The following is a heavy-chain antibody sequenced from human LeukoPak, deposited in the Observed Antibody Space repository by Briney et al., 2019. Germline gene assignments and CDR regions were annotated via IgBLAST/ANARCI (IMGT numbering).Heavy chain of an antibody. V-gene: IGHV4-59*01. CDR1: GGSISGSY. CDR2: MYDSGST. J-gene: IGHJ4*02. Sequence: SETLSLTCIVAGGSISGSYWSWIRQPPGKGLEWIAYMYDSGSTNYNPSLKSRVTISIDTSKNQFSLKLSSLTAADTAIYYCARGIESYGDYGYWGQGILVTVSS. D-gene: IGHD4-17*01. CDR3: ARGIESYGDYGY.